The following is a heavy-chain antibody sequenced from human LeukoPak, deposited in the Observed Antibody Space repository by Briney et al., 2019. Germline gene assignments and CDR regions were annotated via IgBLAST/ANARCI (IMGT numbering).Heavy chain of an antibody. J-gene: IGHJ4*02. CDR2: ISYDGSNK. CDR1: GFTFRSYG. V-gene: IGHV3-30*03. Sequence: PGGSLRLSCAASGFTFRSYGMHWVRQAPGKGLEWVAFISYDGSNKYYADSVKGRFTISRDNSKNTLYLQMNSLRAEDTAVYYCVRDSNLSFDYWGQGSLVTVSS. D-gene: IGHD1-14*01. CDR3: VRDSNLSFDY.